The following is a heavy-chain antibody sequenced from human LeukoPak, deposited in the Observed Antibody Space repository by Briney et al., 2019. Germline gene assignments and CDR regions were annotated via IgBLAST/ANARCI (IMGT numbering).Heavy chain of an antibody. Sequence: SETLSLTCTVSGGSISSSSYYWGWIRQPPGKGLEWIGSIYYSGSTYYNPSLKSRVTISVDTSKNQFSLKLSSVTAADTAVYYCASPGFGQIAARRSGAFDIWGQGTMVTVSS. V-gene: IGHV4-39*01. D-gene: IGHD6-6*01. CDR3: ASPGFGQIAARRSGAFDI. CDR2: IYYSGST. CDR1: GGSISSSSYY. J-gene: IGHJ3*02.